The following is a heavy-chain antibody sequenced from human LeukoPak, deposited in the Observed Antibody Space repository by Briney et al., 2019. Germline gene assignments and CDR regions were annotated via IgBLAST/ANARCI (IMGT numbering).Heavy chain of an antibody. D-gene: IGHD3-9*01. CDR3: ARDDTNWYFDL. CDR1: GGSISSGDYY. V-gene: IGHV4-30-4*08. CDR2: IYYSGST. Sequence: PSQTLSLTCTVSGGSISSGDYYWSWIRQPPGKGREWIGYIYYSGSTYYNPSLKSRVTISVDTSKNQFSLKLSSVTAADTAVYYCARDDTNWYFDLWGRGTLVTVSS. J-gene: IGHJ2*01.